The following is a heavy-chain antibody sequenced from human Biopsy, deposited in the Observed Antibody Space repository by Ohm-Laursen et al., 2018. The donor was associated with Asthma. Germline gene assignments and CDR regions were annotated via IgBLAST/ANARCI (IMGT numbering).Heavy chain of an antibody. J-gene: IGHJ4*02. CDR2: IYSGGTS. D-gene: IGHD3-22*01. V-gene: IGHV3-53*01. CDR3: ARGDSSNWSHYYFDY. CDR1: GFAVSRDY. Sequence: GSLRLSCTASGFAVSRDYMFWVRQAPGKGLEWVSVIYSGGTSHAADSVRGRFTLSRDYSKNTLYLQMHSLRAEDTAVYYCARGDSSNWSHYYFDYWGQGTLVTVSS.